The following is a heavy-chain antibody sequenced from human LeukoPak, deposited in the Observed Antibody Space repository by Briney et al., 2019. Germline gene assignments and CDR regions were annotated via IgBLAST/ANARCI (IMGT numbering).Heavy chain of an antibody. Sequence: GASVEVFCKASGGPFSNYAIRWVRQDPGQGLEWMGRIIPIFGTANYAQKFQGRVTITTDESTSTAYMELSSLRSEDTAVYYCAREGYYDFYYYMDVWGKGTTVSVSS. V-gene: IGHV1-69*05. D-gene: IGHD3-3*01. CDR2: IIPIFGTA. CDR1: GGPFSNYA. J-gene: IGHJ6*03. CDR3: AREGYYDFYYYMDV.